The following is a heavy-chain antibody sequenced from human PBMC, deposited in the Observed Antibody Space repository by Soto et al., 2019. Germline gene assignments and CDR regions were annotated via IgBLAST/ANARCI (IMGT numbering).Heavy chain of an antibody. CDR1: GYTFTSYD. D-gene: IGHD3-9*01. V-gene: IGHV1-8*01. J-gene: IGHJ5*02. CDR2: MNPNSGNT. Sequence: ASVKLSCKASGYTFTSYDINWVRQATRQGLEWMGWMNPNSGNTGYAQKFQGRVTMTRNTSISTAYMELSSLRSEDTAVYYCARGHGGVRYFDWQRAGWFDPWGQGTLVTVSS. CDR3: ARGHGGVRYFDWQRAGWFDP.